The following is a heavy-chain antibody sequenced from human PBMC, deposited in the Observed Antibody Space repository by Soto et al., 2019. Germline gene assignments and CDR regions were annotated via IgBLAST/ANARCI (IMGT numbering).Heavy chain of an antibody. CDR1: GFTFSSYG. D-gene: IGHD4-4*01. CDR3: ARVREMATETVYGMDV. V-gene: IGHV3-33*01. J-gene: IGHJ6*02. Sequence: PGGSLRLSCAASGFTFSSYGMHWVRQAPGKGLEWVAVIWYDGSNKYYADSVKGRFTISRDNSKNTLYLQMNSLRAEDTAVYYCARVREMATETVYGMDVWGQGTTVTVSS. CDR2: IWYDGSNK.